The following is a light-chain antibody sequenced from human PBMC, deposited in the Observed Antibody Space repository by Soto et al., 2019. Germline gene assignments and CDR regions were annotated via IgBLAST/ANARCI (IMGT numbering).Light chain of an antibody. J-gene: IGLJ2*01. CDR2: AGS. CDR3: CSYAGSSTVV. CDR1: SRDVGSYNL. Sequence: QSALTPPASVSGSPGQSITISCTGTSRDVGSYNLVSWYQQHPGKSPKLLIFAGSQWPSGVSNRFSGSKSGNTASLTISGIQAEAEDDYYCCSYAGSSTVVFGGGTKRTVL. V-gene: IGLV2-23*01.